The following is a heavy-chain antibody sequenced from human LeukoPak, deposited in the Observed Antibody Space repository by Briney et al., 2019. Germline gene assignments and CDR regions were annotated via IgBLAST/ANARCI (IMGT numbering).Heavy chain of an antibody. CDR3: ARDKDEALDY. J-gene: IGHJ4*02. Sequence: PGRSLRLSCAASGFTFSSYAMHWVRQAPGKGLEWVAVISYDRSNKYYADTVKGRLTISRDNSKNTLYLQMNSLRAEDTAVYYCARDKDEALDYWGQGTLVTVSS. V-gene: IGHV3-30-3*01. CDR2: ISYDRSNK. CDR1: GFTFSSYA.